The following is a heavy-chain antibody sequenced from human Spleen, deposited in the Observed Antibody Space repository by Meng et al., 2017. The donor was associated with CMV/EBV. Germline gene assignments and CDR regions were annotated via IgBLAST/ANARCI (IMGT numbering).Heavy chain of an antibody. CDR3: ARGASGNYYAGY. Sequence: SVKVSCKASGGTFSSYAISWVRQAPGQGLEWMGGIIPIFGTANYAEKFQGRVTITTDESTSTAYMELSSLRSEDTAVYYCARGASGNYYAGYWGQGTLVTVSS. CDR2: IIPIFGTA. D-gene: IGHD1-26*01. J-gene: IGHJ4*02. CDR1: GGTFSSYA. V-gene: IGHV1-69*05.